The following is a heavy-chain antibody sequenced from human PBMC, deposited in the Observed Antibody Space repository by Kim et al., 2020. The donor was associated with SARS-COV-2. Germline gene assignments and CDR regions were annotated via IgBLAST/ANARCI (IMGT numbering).Heavy chain of an antibody. Sequence: GGSLRLSCAASGFTVSSNYMSWVRQAPGKGLEWVSVIYSGGSTYYADSVKGRFTISRHNSKNTLYLQMNSLRAEDSAVYYCAREGYSSEFDYWGQGTLVTVSS. J-gene: IGHJ4*02. D-gene: IGHD3-16*02. CDR3: AREGYSSEFDY. CDR1: GFTVSSNY. CDR2: IYSGGST. V-gene: IGHV3-53*04.